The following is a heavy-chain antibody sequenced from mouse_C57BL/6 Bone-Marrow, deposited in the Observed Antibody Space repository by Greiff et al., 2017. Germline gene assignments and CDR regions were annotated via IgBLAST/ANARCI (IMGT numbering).Heavy chain of an antibody. V-gene: IGHV1-61*01. CDR3: ARSEYGNYYY. Sequence: VQLQQPGAELVRPGSSVKLSCKASGYTFTSYWMDWVKQRPGQGLEWIGNIYPSDSEAHYNQKFKDKATLTVDKSSSTAYMQLSSLTSEDSAVYYCARSEYGNYYYWGQGTTLTVSS. CDR1: GYTFTSYW. D-gene: IGHD2-10*02. J-gene: IGHJ2*01. CDR2: IYPSDSEA.